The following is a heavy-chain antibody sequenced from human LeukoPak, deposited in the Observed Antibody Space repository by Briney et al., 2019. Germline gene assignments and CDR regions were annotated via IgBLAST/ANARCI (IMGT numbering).Heavy chain of an antibody. Sequence: GGSLRLSCAASGFTFSSYAMSWVRQAPGKGLEWVSAISGSGGSTYYADSVKGRFTISRVNSKNTLYLQMNSLRAEDTAVYYCAKDDGGVVGADGFDYWGQGTLVTVSS. D-gene: IGHD1-26*01. CDR3: AKDDGGVVGADGFDY. V-gene: IGHV3-23*01. CDR1: GFTFSSYA. CDR2: ISGSGGST. J-gene: IGHJ4*02.